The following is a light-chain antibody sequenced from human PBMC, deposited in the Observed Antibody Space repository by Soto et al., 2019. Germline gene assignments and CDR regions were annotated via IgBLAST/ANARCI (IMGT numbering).Light chain of an antibody. V-gene: IGKV3-20*01. CDR3: QQYGSSPIT. Sequence: LTQSPSSLSASVGDRVTITCRASRGISSYFAWYQQKPGQAPRLLIYGASSRATGIPDRFSGSGSGTDFTLTISRLEPEDFAVYYCQQYGSSPITFGQGTRLEIK. CDR1: RGISSY. CDR2: GAS. J-gene: IGKJ5*01.